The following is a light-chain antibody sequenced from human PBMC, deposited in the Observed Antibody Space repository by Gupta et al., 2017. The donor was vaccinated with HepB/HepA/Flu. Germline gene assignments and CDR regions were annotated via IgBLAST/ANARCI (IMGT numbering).Light chain of an antibody. CDR3: AAWDDSLNVVV. CDR2: SNN. CDR1: SSNIGSNT. V-gene: IGLV1-44*01. J-gene: IGLJ2*01. Sequence: QSVLTQPPSASGTPGQRVTITCSGSSSNIGSNTVNWYQQLPGTAPNLLIYSNNQRPSGVPDRFSGSKSGTSAFLAISGLQSEDEADYYCAAWDDSLNVVVFGGGTKLTVL.